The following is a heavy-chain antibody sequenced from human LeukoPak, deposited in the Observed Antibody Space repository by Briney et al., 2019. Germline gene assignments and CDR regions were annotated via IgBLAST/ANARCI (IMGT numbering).Heavy chain of an antibody. V-gene: IGHV3-64*01. J-gene: IGHJ6*03. CDR2: ISKNGGNT. CDR3: ARVGEGRYYQYYYMDV. CDR1: GFTVSGTY. D-gene: IGHD1-26*01. Sequence: PGGSLRLSCAPSGFTVSGTYMSWVRQAPGKGLEYVSAISKNGGNTYYANSVKGRFSISRDNSKNTLYLQMGSLRTEDMAVYYCARVGEGRYYQYYYMDVWGKGTTVTVSS.